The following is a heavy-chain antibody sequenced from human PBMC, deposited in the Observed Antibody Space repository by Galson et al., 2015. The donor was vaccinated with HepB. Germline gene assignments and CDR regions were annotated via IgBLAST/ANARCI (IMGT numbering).Heavy chain of an antibody. D-gene: IGHD1-26*01. J-gene: IGHJ3*02. CDR3: ANQVYSGRISAFDI. CDR1: GYTFTAFW. V-gene: IGHV5-10-1*01. CDR2: IDPSDSYT. Sequence: QSGAEVKKPGESLRISCKASGYTFTAFWITWVRQIPGKGLEWMGRIDPSDSYTDYSPSFRGHVTFSADKSITTAYLQWSSLKASDTAMYYCANQVYSGRISAFDIWGQGTMVTVSS.